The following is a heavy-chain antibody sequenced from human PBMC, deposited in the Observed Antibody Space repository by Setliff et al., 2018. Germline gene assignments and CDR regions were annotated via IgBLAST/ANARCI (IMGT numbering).Heavy chain of an antibody. V-gene: IGHV4-59*08. CDR2: IFYSGGA. J-gene: IGHJ4*02. CDR3: ARSPSSGAYWNPRPFYSDY. CDR1: GGSISPYY. D-gene: IGHD1-26*01. Sequence: SETLSLTCSVSGGSISPYYWIWIRQSPGKGLEWIGYIFYSGGARYNPSLESRVTMSVDTSKNQISLKLTSVTAADTALYYCARSPSSGAYWNPRPFYSDYWARGTLVTVSS.